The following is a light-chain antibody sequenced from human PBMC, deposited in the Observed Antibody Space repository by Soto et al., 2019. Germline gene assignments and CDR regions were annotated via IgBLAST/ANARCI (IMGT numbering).Light chain of an antibody. V-gene: IGKV1-5*01. CDR2: DAS. Sequence: DIQMTQSPSTLSASVGDRVTITCRASQSISSWLAWYQQKPGKAPKLLIYDASSLESGVPSRFSGSGSGTEFTLTIRSLQPDDFATYCCQQYNSYSLTFGGGTKVEI. CDR1: QSISSW. J-gene: IGKJ4*01. CDR3: QQYNSYSLT.